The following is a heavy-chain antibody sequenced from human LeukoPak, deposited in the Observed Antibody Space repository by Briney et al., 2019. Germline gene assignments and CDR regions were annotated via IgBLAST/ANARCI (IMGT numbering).Heavy chain of an antibody. CDR1: GFTFSSYG. CDR2: ISYDGSNK. V-gene: IGHV3-30*03. Sequence: GGSLRLSCAASGFTFSSYGMHWVRQAPGKGLEWVAVISYDGSNKYYADSVKGRFTISRDNSKNTLYLQMNSLRAEDTAVYYCAASTEGGTFSFDYWGQGTLVTVSS. CDR3: AASTEGGTFSFDY. D-gene: IGHD1-1*01. J-gene: IGHJ4*02.